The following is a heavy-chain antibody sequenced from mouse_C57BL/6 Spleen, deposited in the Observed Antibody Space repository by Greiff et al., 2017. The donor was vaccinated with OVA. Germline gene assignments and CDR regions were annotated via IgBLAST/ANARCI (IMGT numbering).Heavy chain of an antibody. V-gene: IGHV1-42*01. CDR3: ARGYSIDY. Sequence: VQLQQSGPELVKPGASVKISCKASGYSFTGYYMNWVKQSPEKSLEWIGEINPSTGGTTYNQKFKAKATLTVDKSSSTAYMQLKSLTSEDSAVYYCARGYSIDYWGQGTTLTVSS. D-gene: IGHD2-5*01. CDR1: GYSFTGYY. CDR2: INPSTGGT. J-gene: IGHJ2*01.